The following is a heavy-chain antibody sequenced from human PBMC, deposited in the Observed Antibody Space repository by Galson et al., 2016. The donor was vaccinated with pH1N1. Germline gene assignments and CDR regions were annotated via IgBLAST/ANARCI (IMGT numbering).Heavy chain of an antibody. D-gene: IGHD4-17*01. Sequence: SLRLSCAASGFTFDDYAMHWVRLAPGKGLERVSGNSWNSGSIGYADSVKGRFTISRDNAKNSLYLQRHSLRAEDTALYYCAKDSRSGDYGDLWYFDVWARGTLVTVSS. CDR1: GFTFDDYA. CDR2: NSWNSGSI. V-gene: IGHV3-9*01. J-gene: IGHJ2*01. CDR3: AKDSRSGDYGDLWYFDV.